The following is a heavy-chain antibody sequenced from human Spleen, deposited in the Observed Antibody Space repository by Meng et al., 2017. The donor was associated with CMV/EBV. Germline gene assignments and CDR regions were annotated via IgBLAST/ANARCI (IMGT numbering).Heavy chain of an antibody. CDR1: GGSISGGDYY. D-gene: IGHD1-1*01. Sequence: CTVSGGSISGGDYYWTWIRQPPGKGLEWIGEINHSGSTNYNPSLKSRVTISVDTSKNQFSLKLSSVTAADTAVYYCASGVRRGRFDPWGQGTLVTVSS. CDR3: ASGVRRGRFDP. V-gene: IGHV4-34*01. CDR2: INHSGST. J-gene: IGHJ5*02.